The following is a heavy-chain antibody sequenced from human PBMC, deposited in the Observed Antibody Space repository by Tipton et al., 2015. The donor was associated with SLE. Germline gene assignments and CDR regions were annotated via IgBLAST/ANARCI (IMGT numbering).Heavy chain of an antibody. D-gene: IGHD3-22*01. J-gene: IGHJ5*02. CDR3: ARNAEPNYYDSRGYSYNWFDP. Sequence: GSLRLSCAASGFNVSRNYMSWVRQAPGKGLEWVSIIYRAGTTFYADSVKGRFTISRDNSKNTVFLQINSLSAGDTAVYYCARNAEPNYYDSRGYSYNWFDPWGQGTLVTVSS. V-gene: IGHV3-53*01. CDR1: GFNVSRNY. CDR2: IYRAGTT.